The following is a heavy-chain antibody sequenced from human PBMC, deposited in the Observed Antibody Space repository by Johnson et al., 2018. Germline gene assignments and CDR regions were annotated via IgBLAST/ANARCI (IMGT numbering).Heavy chain of an antibody. CDR3: ARDDGRGAEYLQH. CDR2: IWYDDNN. Sequence: QVQLVESGGGVVQPGKSXRLSCAASGFTFSIYGMHWVRQAPGKGLEWVATIWYDDNNHYIDSVKGRFTISRDNSKNTLYLQMNSPRAEDKAVYYCARDDGRGAEYLQHWGQGTQVTVSA. J-gene: IGHJ1*01. CDR1: GFTFSIYG. V-gene: IGHV3-33*01. D-gene: IGHD2-15*01.